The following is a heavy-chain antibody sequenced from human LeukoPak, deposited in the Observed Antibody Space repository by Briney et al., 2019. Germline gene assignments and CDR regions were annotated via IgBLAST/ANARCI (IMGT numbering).Heavy chain of an antibody. CDR2: ISYDGSNK. D-gene: IGHD3-10*01. CDR1: GFTFSSYA. J-gene: IGHJ6*02. CDR3: AKEGQFRVMDV. Sequence: GGSLRLSCAASGFTFSSYAMHWVRQAPGKGLEWVAVISYDGSNKYYADSVKGRFTISRDNSKNTLYLQMNSLRAEDTAVYYCAKEGQFRVMDVWGQGTTVTVSS. V-gene: IGHV3-30-3*01.